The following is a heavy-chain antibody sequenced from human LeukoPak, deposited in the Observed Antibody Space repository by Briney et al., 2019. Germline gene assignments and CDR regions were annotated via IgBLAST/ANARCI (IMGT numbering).Heavy chain of an antibody. Sequence: PGGSLRLSCEASGFNVSGNYMSWVRQAPGKGLEWVSVIYSGGRTYYADSVKGRLTISRDSSKNTVFLQMNSLRAEDTAVYFCARDFGSYLGDYWGQGTLVTVSS. V-gene: IGHV3-66*01. CDR2: IYSGGRT. CDR3: ARDFGSYLGDY. D-gene: IGHD1-26*01. CDR1: GFNVSGNY. J-gene: IGHJ4*02.